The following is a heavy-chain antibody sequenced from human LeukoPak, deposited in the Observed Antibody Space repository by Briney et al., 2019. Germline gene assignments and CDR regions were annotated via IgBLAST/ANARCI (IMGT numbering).Heavy chain of an antibody. CDR2: ISSSGSTI. D-gene: IGHD3-22*01. CDR3: ARYYYDSSGYRIDY. V-gene: IGHV3-48*03. J-gene: IGHJ4*02. Sequence: GGSLRLSCAASGFTFSSYEMNWVRQAPGEGLEWVSYISSSGSTIYYADSVKGRFTISRDNAKNSLYLQMNSLRAEDTAVYYCARYYYDSSGYRIDYWGQGTLVTVSS. CDR1: GFTFSSYE.